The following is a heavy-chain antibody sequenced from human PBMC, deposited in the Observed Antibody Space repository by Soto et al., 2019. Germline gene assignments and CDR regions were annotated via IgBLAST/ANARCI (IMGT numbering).Heavy chain of an antibody. CDR1: GGTFSSYA. V-gene: IGHV1-69*01. CDR3: ARGANLGYKRYYYYGMDV. Sequence: QVQLVQSGAEVKKPGSSVKVSCKASGGTFSSYAISWVRQAPGQGLEWMGGIIPIFGTANYAQKFQGRVTITADESTSTAYMGLSSLRSEDTAVYYCARGANLGYKRYYYYGMDVWGQGTTVTVSS. CDR2: IIPIFGTA. D-gene: IGHD5-18*01. J-gene: IGHJ6*02.